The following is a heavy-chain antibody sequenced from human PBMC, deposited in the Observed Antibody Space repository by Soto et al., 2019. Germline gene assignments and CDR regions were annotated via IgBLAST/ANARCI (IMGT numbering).Heavy chain of an antibody. J-gene: IGHJ6*01. V-gene: IGHV4-30-2*01. Sequence: SETLSLTCAVSGGSISSGGYSWTWIRQPPGKGLEWIGYIYHSGSAHYNPSLKSRVTISVDRSKNQFSLKLSSVTAADTAVYYCARAHYGDYGYGMDVWGQGTTVHRLL. CDR1: GGSISSGGYS. CDR2: IYHSGSA. CDR3: ARAHYGDYGYGMDV. D-gene: IGHD4-17*01.